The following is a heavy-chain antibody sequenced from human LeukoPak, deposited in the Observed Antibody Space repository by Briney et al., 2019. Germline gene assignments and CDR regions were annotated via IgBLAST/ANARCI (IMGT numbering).Heavy chain of an antibody. D-gene: IGHD3-9*01. J-gene: IGHJ4*02. Sequence: PGGSLRLSCAASGFTFSSYGMHWVRQAPGKGLEWVAFIRYDGSNKYYADSVKGRFTISRDNSKNTLYLQMNSLRAEDTAVYYCAKAMRDYDILTGYHYRGQGTLVTVSS. V-gene: IGHV3-30*02. CDR3: AKAMRDYDILTGYHY. CDR2: IRYDGSNK. CDR1: GFTFSSYG.